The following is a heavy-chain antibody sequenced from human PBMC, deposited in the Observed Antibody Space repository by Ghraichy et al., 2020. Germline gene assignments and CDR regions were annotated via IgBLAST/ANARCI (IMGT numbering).Heavy chain of an antibody. V-gene: IGHV4-59*01. CDR3: ARGLNSGRYYYYHYIDD. CDR1: GGSISSYY. Sequence: SETLSLTCTVSGGSISSYYWSWIRQPPGRGLEWIGSISNNGNTNYNPSLKSRVTISKDTSNNQFSLRLSSVTAADTAVYYCARGLNSGRYYYYHYIDDWGQGTTVTVSS. D-gene: IGHD1-26*01. J-gene: IGHJ6*03. CDR2: ISNNGNT.